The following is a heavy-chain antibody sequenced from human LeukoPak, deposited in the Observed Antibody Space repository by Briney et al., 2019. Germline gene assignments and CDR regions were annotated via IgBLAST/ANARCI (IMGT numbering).Heavy chain of an antibody. CDR3: ARTIAA. CDR2: INSDGSST. V-gene: IGHV3-74*01. CDR1: GFTLSAYW. Sequence: PGGSLRLSCAASGFTLSAYWMHWVRQAPGKGLIWASRINSDGSSTSYADSVKGRFTISRDNAKNTLYLQMNSLRAEDTAVYYCARTIAAWGQGTLVTVSS. J-gene: IGHJ5*02. D-gene: IGHD6-13*01.